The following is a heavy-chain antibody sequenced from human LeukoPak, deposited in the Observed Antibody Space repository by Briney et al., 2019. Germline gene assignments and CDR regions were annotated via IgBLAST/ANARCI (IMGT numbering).Heavy chain of an antibody. CDR2: ISYDGSNK. Sequence: GESLRLSCAASGFTFSSYAMHWVSQAPGKGLEWVAVISYDGSNKYYADSVKGRFTISRDNSKNTLYLQMNSLRAEDTAVYYCAGSPVLRFLEWLSDDAFDIWGQGTMVTVSS. CDR3: AGSPVLRFLEWLSDDAFDI. CDR1: GFTFSSYA. J-gene: IGHJ3*02. D-gene: IGHD3-3*01. V-gene: IGHV3-30*04.